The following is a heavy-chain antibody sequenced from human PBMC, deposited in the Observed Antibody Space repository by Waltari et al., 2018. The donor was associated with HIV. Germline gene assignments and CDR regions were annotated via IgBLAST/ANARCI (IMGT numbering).Heavy chain of an antibody. CDR3: VKDVAVTHYGVYYSGLDV. CDR1: GFVFGRHW. Sequence: VESGGNVVQPGGSLRRSCTDSGFVFGRHWLTWVRQSPGGGLFWVSRIDNDGRVIKYANSGKGRFTLSRDNTKEMLFLEMKSLRSEDSGIYYCVKDVAVTHYGVYYSGLDVWGQGTTVTV. CDR2: IDNDGRVI. V-gene: IGHV3-74*03. J-gene: IGHJ6*02. D-gene: IGHD2-8*01.